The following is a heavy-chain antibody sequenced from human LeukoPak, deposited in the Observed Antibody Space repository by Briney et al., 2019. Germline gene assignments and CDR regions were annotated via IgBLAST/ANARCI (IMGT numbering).Heavy chain of an antibody. CDR1: GGTFSSYA. CDR2: NIPIFGTA. J-gene: IGHJ6*03. D-gene: IGHD6-6*01. CDR3: ARDSSSSALQYYYYMDV. Sequence: SVKVSCKASGGTFSSYAISWVRQAPGQGLEWMGRNIPIFGTANYAQKFQGRVTITADKSTSTAYMELSSLRSEDTAVYYCARDSSSSALQYYYYMDVWGKGTTVTVSS. V-gene: IGHV1-69*06.